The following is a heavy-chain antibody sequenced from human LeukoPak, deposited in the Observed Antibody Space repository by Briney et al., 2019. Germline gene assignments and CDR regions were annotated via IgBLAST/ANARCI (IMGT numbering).Heavy chain of an antibody. J-gene: IGHJ5*02. D-gene: IGHD2-15*01. CDR1: GYTFTDYY. CDR2: INPDSGGT. CDR3: ARSDSYTWFDP. V-gene: IGHV1-2*02. Sequence: ASVQVSCKASGYTFTDYYIHWMRQAPGQGLEWMGWINPDSGGTSYAQKFQGRVTMTRDTSISTVYVELSRLRSDDTAVYYCARSDSYTWFDPWGQGTLVTVSS.